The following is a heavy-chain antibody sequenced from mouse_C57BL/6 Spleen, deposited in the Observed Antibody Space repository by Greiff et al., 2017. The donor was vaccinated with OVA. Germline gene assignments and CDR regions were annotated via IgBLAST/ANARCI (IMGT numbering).Heavy chain of an antibody. J-gene: IGHJ4*01. V-gene: IGHV1-26*01. CDR2: INPNNGGT. CDR1: GYTFTDYY. D-gene: IGHD2-2*01. Sequence: EVQLQQSGPELVKPGASVKISCKASGYTFTDYYMNWVKQSHGKSLEWIGDINPNNGGTRYNQKFKGKATLTVDKSSSTAYMEHSSLTSEDSAVXYCSRWLTSYYAMDYWGQGTSVTVSS. CDR3: SRWLTSYYAMDY.